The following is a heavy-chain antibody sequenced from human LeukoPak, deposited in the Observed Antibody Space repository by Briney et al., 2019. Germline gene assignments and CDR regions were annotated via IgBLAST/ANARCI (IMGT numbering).Heavy chain of an antibody. J-gene: IGHJ6*02. CDR2: IFHSGVT. CDR1: GGSISSAGYS. D-gene: IGHD3-10*01. Sequence: SETLSLTCAVSGGSISSAGYSWTWIRQQPGKGLEWIGYIFHSGVTYYNPSLKSRVTISEDTSKNQFSLKLSSVTAADTAVYYCARVGSGDYYYGMDVWGQGTTVTVSS. CDR3: ARVGSGDYYYGMDV. V-gene: IGHV4-30-2*01.